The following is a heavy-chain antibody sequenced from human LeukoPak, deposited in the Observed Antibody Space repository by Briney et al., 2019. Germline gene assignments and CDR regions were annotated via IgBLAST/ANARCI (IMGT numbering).Heavy chain of an antibody. CDR3: AREVVPAAYFDY. V-gene: IGHV1-69*05. Sequence: GSSVKVSCKASGGTFSSYAISWVRQAPGQGLEWMGGIIPIFGTANYAQKFQGRVTITTDESTSTAYMELSSLRSEDTAVYYCAREVVPAAYFDYWGQGTLVTVSS. J-gene: IGHJ4*02. CDR1: GGTFSSYA. D-gene: IGHD2-2*01. CDR2: IIPIFGTA.